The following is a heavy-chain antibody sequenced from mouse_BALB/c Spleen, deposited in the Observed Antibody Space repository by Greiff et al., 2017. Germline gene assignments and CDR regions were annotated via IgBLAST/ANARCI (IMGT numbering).Heavy chain of an antibody. Sequence: EVQGVESGGGLVKPGGSLKLSCAASGFTFSSYAMSWVRQTPEKRLEWVATISSGGSYTYYPDSVKGRFTISRDNAKNTLYLQMSSLRSEDTAMYYCARRRGGNYFDYWGQGTTLTVSS. CDR3: ARRRGGNYFDY. D-gene: IGHD1-1*02. V-gene: IGHV5-9-3*01. CDR1: GFTFSSYA. J-gene: IGHJ2*01. CDR2: ISSGGSYT.